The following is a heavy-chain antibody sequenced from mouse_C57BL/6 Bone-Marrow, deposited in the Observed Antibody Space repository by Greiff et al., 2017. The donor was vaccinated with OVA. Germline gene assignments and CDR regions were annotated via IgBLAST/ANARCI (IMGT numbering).Heavy chain of an antibody. CDR2: INPGSGGT. V-gene: IGHV1-54*01. Sequence: VQRVESGAELVRPGTSVKVSCKASGYAFTNYLIEWVKQRPGQGLEWIGVINPGSGGTNYNEKFKGKATLTADKSSSTAYMQLSSLTSEDSAVYFCASGRTAQATDFDYWGQGTTLTVSS. D-gene: IGHD3-2*02. CDR1: GYAFTNYL. J-gene: IGHJ2*01. CDR3: ASGRTAQATDFDY.